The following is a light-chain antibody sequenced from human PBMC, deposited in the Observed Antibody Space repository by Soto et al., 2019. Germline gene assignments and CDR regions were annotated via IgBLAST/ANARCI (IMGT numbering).Light chain of an antibody. J-gene: IGLJ2*01. CDR1: SSNIGAGYD. CDR3: QSYDSSLSVV. Sequence: QSVLTQPPSVSGAPGQRVTISCTGSSSNIGAGYDVHWYHELPGTAPKLLIYGNSNRPSGVPDRFSGSKSGTSASLAITGLQAEDEADYSCQSYDSSLSVVFGGGTKVTVL. CDR2: GNS. V-gene: IGLV1-40*01.